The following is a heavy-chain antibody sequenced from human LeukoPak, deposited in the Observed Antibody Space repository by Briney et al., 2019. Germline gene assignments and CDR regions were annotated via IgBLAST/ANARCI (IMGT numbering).Heavy chain of an antibody. CDR2: IYSRGST. Sequence: PSETLSLTCTVSGGSISRYYWSWIRQPAGKGLEWIGRIYSRGSTNYNPSLKSRVTMSVDTSNDQFSLKLRSVTAADTAVYYCARGGPIEGNVVLPAAWPEGYFDYWGQGTLVTVSS. V-gene: IGHV4-4*07. CDR1: GGSISRYY. D-gene: IGHD2-2*01. CDR3: ARGGPIEGNVVLPAAWPEGYFDY. J-gene: IGHJ4*02.